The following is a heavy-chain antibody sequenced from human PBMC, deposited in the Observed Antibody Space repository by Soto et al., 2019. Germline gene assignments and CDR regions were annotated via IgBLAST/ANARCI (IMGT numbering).Heavy chain of an antibody. CDR3: ARRRLTGYFDF. Sequence: GGSLRLSCAASGFIFSSYSMNWVRQAPGKGLEWVSYISSSSTTIYYADSVKGRFTISRDNAKNLLYLQMNSLRDEDTAVYYCARRRLTGYFDFSGQGTLVIVSS. CDR2: ISSSSTTI. J-gene: IGHJ4*02. CDR1: GFIFSSYS. V-gene: IGHV3-48*02.